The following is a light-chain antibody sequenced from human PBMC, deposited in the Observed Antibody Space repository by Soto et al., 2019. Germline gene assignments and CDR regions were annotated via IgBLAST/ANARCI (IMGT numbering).Light chain of an antibody. J-gene: IGKJ1*01. CDR3: HQYHYWWT. CDR1: QSVSGH. V-gene: IGKV3-15*01. CDR2: GAS. Sequence: EIVMTQSPATLSVSPGERVTLSCRASQSVSGHLAWYQQKPGQAPRLIISGASTRATGVPARFSGRGSGTEFTLTISRLQSEDFAVYYCHQYHYWWTFGQGTKVEIK.